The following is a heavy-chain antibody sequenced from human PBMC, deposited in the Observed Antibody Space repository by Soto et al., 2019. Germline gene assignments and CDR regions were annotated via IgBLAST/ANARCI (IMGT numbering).Heavy chain of an antibody. V-gene: IGHV3-23*01. J-gene: IGHJ6*02. D-gene: IGHD3-3*01. CDR1: GFTVSSNY. CDR2: ISGSGGST. Sequence: PGGSLRLSCAASGFTVSSNYMSWVRQAPGKGLEWVSAISGSGGSTYYADSVKGRFTISRDNSKNTLYLQMNSLRAEDTAVYYCARAPHNFDFLSGYFPPLDYYYGMDVWGQGTTVTVSS. CDR3: ARAPHNFDFLSGYFPPLDYYYGMDV.